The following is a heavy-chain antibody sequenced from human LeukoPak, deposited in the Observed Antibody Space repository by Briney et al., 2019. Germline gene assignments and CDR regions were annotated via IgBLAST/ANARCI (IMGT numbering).Heavy chain of an antibody. CDR2: IYYSGST. V-gene: IGHV4-59*08. D-gene: IGHD2-2*02. Sequence: SETLSLTCTVSGGSISSYYWSWIRQPPGKGLEWIGYIYYSGSTNYNPSLKSRVTISVDTSKNQFSLKLSSVTAADTAVYYCARRADTPDYFDYWGQGTLVTVSS. CDR3: ARRADTPDYFDY. CDR1: GGSISSYY. J-gene: IGHJ4*02.